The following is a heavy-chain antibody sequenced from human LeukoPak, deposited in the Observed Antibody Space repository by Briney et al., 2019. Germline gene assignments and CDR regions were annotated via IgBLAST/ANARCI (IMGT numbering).Heavy chain of an antibody. Sequence: GGSLRLSCEGSAFIFSGHWMNWVRQTPGKGLEWVASIKEDGSERQYVDSVKGRFSISRDNTKGSLFLQLNSLRAEDTAVYYCASAARGDNFGSSHWGQGTLVTVSS. V-gene: IGHV3-7*01. CDR3: ASAARGDNFGSSH. D-gene: IGHD2-21*01. CDR1: AFIFSGHW. J-gene: IGHJ4*02. CDR2: IKEDGSER.